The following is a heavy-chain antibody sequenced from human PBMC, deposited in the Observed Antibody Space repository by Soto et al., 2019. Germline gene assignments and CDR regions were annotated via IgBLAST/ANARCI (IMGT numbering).Heavy chain of an antibody. D-gene: IGHD4-17*01. CDR3: ARGSTVTDTDAFDI. Sequence: PSETLSLTCAVYGGSFSGYYWSWIRQPPGKGLEWIGEINHSGSTNYNPSLKSRVTISVDTSKNQFSLKLSSVTAADTAVYYCARGSTVTDTDAFDIWRQGTMVTVSS. CDR1: GGSFSGYY. J-gene: IGHJ3*02. V-gene: IGHV4-34*01. CDR2: INHSGST.